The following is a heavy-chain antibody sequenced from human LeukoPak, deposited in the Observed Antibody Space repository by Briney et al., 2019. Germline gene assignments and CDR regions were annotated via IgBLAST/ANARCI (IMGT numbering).Heavy chain of an antibody. J-gene: IGHJ4*02. V-gene: IGHV1-2*02. CDR1: GCTFTGYY. CDR2: INPNSGGT. D-gene: IGHD2-8*01. CDR3: ARDLYCTNGVCYEYYFDY. Sequence: ASVKVSCKASGCTFTGYYMHWVRQAPGQGLEWMGWINPNSGGTNYAQKFQGRVTMTRDTSISTAYMELSRLRSDDTAVYYCARDLYCTNGVCYEYYFDYWGQGTLVTVSS.